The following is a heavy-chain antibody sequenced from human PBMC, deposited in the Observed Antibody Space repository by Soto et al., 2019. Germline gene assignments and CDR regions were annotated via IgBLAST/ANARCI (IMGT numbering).Heavy chain of an antibody. CDR2: IYHGGTT. Sequence: SETLSLTCTVSGYSSSSGSYWAFIRQPPGKGPEWIASIYHGGTTFYNPSLKSRITISVDTSNNQFSLKLTSVTAADTAVYYCARVHVMVVAGSTFDYWGHGTLVTVSS. J-gene: IGHJ4*01. CDR3: ARVHVMVVAGSTFDY. D-gene: IGHD6-19*01. CDR1: GYSSSSGSY. V-gene: IGHV4-38-2*02.